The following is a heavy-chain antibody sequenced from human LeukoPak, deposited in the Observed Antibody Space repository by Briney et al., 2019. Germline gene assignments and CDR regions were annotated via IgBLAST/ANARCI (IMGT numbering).Heavy chain of an antibody. CDR3: ARDHRGGWFDP. CDR2: ISSGSTI. Sequence: GGSLRLSCAASGFTFSSYEMNWVRQAPGKGLEWVSYISSGSTIYYADSVKGRFTISRDNAKNSLYLQMNSLRAEDTAVYYCARDHRGGWFDPWGQGTLVTVSS. V-gene: IGHV3-48*03. D-gene: IGHD3-16*01. J-gene: IGHJ5*02. CDR1: GFTFSSYE.